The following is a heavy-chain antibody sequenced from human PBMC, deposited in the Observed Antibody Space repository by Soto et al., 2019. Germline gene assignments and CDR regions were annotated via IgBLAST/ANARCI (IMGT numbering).Heavy chain of an antibody. V-gene: IGHV5-51*01. CDR3: ARQIYDSDTGPNFQYYFDS. Sequence: PGESLKISCKASGYSFSDYWIGWVRQMPGRGLEWMGIIYPGDSDTRYSASFQGHVTISVTKSITTVFLQWSSLRASDTAMYYCARQIYDSDTGPNFQYYFDSWGQGTPVTVSS. J-gene: IGHJ4*02. CDR2: IYPGDSDT. D-gene: IGHD3-22*01. CDR1: GYSFSDYW.